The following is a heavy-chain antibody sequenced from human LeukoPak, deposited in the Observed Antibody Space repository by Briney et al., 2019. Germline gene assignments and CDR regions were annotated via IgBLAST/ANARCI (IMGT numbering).Heavy chain of an antibody. Sequence: ASVTVSCKASGYTFTGYYMHWVRQAPGQGLEWMGWINPNSGGTNYAQKFQDRVTMTRNTSISTAYMELSSLRSDDTAVYYCARGPPNWGYDYWGPGTLVTVSS. V-gene: IGHV1-2*02. J-gene: IGHJ4*02. CDR3: ARGPPNWGYDY. D-gene: IGHD7-27*01. CDR1: GYTFTGYY. CDR2: INPNSGGT.